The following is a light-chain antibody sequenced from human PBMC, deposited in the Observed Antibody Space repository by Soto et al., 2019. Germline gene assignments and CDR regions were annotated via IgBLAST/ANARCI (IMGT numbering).Light chain of an antibody. V-gene: IGKV3-20*01. CDR3: QHFGSSPPRFT. CDR2: DAS. J-gene: IGKJ2*01. CDR1: QNVNSSS. Sequence: EIVLTQSPATLSLSPGERATLSCRASQNVNSSSLTWYQQKPGQAPRLLPYDASSRATDIPDKFSGSGSGTDCTLTISRLEPEDFAVYYCQHFGSSPPRFTFGLGTKLEIK.